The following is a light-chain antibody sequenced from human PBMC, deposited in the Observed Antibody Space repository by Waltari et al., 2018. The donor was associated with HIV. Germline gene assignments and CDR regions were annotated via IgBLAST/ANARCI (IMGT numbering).Light chain of an antibody. CDR1: SSNIGNNF. Sequence: QSVLTQPPSVSAAPRQKVTISCSGTSSNIGNNFVSWYQQLPGTAPKLLIYDNNKRPSGIPDRFSGSKSGTSATLGITGLPTGDEADYFCATWDRSLSRVIFGGGTRLTVL. CDR2: DNN. CDR3: ATWDRSLSRVI. V-gene: IGLV1-51*01. J-gene: IGLJ2*01.